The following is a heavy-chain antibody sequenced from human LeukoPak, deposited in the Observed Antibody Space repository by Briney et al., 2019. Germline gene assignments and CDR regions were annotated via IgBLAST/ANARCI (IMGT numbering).Heavy chain of an antibody. V-gene: IGHV3-23*01. CDR3: AKARLKSIFGVVMPSFDY. D-gene: IGHD3-3*01. CDR1: GCTFSSYA. J-gene: IGHJ4*02. CDR2: ISGSGGST. Sequence: GGSLTLSCAASGCTFSSYAMSWGRQAPGQGMGWVSAISGSGGSTYYADSVKSRFTISRDNSKNTQYLQMNSLRAEDTAVYYCAKARLKSIFGVVMPSFDYWGQGTLVTVSS.